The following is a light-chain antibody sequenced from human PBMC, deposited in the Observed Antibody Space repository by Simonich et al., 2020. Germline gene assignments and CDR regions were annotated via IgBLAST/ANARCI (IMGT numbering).Light chain of an antibody. J-gene: IGLJ2*01. CDR3: CSYAGSSTVV. V-gene: IGLV2-23*01. CDR1: SSDVGSYNL. Sequence: QSALTQPASVSGSPGQSITISCTGTSSDVGSYNLVSWYQQHPGKAPKLLFYEGSQRPSVVSNRFSGSKSGNTASLTISGLQAEDEADYYGCSYAGSSTVVFGGGTKLTVL. CDR2: EGS.